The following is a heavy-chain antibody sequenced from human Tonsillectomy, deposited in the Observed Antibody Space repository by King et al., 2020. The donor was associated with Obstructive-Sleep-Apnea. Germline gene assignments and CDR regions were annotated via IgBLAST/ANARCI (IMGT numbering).Heavy chain of an antibody. Sequence: VQLVESGGGLVQPGGSLRLSCAASGFTVSSNYMSWVRQAPGKGLAWVSVIYSGGSPYYADSVKGRFIISRDNSKNTLYLQMNSLRAEDMAVYYCASATPYYDILSYYFDYWGQGTLVTVSS. J-gene: IGHJ4*02. CDR1: GFTVSSNY. V-gene: IGHV3-66*01. CDR3: ASATPYYDILSYYFDY. CDR2: IYSGGSP. D-gene: IGHD3-9*01.